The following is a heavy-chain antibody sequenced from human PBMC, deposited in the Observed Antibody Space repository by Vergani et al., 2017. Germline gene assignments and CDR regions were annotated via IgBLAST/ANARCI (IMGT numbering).Heavy chain of an antibody. CDR1: GFSFRNAW. J-gene: IGHJ6*02. Sequence: EVQLVESGGGIVKPGGSLRLSCVASGFSFRNAWMNWVRRTAGKGLEWVGRIKSTVDRGTTDYAAAVKGRFTISRDDSKNTLFLQMNGLKTEDIGVYYCTTDPRYCGDGSCYWLRDHHYYGMDVWGQGTTVTVSS. CDR2: IKSTVDRGTT. D-gene: IGHD2-21*01. CDR3: TTDPRYCGDGSCYWLRDHHYYGMDV. V-gene: IGHV3-15*07.